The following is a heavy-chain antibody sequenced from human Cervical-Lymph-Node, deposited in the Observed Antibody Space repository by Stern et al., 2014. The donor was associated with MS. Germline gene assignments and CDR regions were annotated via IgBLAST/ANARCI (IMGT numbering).Heavy chain of an antibody. D-gene: IGHD4-17*01. Sequence: VQLVESGGGVVQPGRSLRLSCAASGFTFSSYAMHWVRQAPGKGLEWGAFISYDGSNKYYADSVSGRFTISRDNAKNTLYLEMNSLRAEDSAVYYCARAMSTVTTYYYFYYGKDVWGQGTTVTVSS. V-gene: IGHV3-30*04. CDR1: GFTFSSYA. CDR2: ISYDGSNK. J-gene: IGHJ6*02. CDR3: ARAMSTVTTYYYFYYGKDV.